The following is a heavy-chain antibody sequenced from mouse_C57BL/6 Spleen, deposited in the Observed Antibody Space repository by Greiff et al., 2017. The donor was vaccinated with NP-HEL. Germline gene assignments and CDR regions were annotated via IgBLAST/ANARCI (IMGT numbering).Heavy chain of an antibody. V-gene: IGHV1-15*01. CDR2: IDPDNGGT. J-gene: IGHJ4*01. CDR1: GYTFTDYE. CDR3: TRSYYAMDY. Sequence: VKLLEPGAELVRPGASVTLSCKASGYTFTDYEMHWVKQTPVHGLEWIGAIDPDNGGTAYNQKFKGKAILTADKSSSTAYMELRSLTSEDTTVYYCTRSYYAMDYWGQGTSVTVSS.